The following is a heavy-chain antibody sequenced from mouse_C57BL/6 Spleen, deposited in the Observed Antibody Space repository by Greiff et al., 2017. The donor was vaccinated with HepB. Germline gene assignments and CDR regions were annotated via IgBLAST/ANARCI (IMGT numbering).Heavy chain of an antibody. D-gene: IGHD2-4*01. CDR2: INPGSGGT. CDR3: ARWGDYDERGFAY. Sequence: VQLQQSGAELVRPGTSVKVSCKASGYAFTNYLIEWVKQRPGQGLEWIGVINPGSGGTNYNEKFKGKATLTADKSSSTAYMQLSSLTSEDSAVYFCARWGDYDERGFAYWGQGTLVTVSA. CDR1: GYAFTNYL. V-gene: IGHV1-54*01. J-gene: IGHJ3*01.